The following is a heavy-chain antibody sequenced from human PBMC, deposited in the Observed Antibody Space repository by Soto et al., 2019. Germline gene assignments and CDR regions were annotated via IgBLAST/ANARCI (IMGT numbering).Heavy chain of an antibody. V-gene: IGHV4-39*02. CDR3: ARVGPWVPYYYDSSPYTFENWFDP. D-gene: IGHD3-22*01. Sequence: SETLSLNCTVSGGSIRSSSYYWGWIRQPPGKGLEWIGSIYYSGSTYYNPSLKSRVTISVDTSNNHVSLILNSVTAADTAVYYCARVGPWVPYYYDSSPYTFENWFDPWGQGTLVTVSS. CDR2: IYYSGST. CDR1: GGSIRSSSYY. J-gene: IGHJ5*02.